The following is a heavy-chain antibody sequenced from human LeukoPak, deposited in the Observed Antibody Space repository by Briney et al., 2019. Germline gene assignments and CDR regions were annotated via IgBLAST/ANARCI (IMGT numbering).Heavy chain of an antibody. V-gene: IGHV3-20*04. CDR3: AREGYGSGSYKRGALDI. D-gene: IGHD3-10*01. CDR1: GFTFDDYG. CDR2: INWNGGST. J-gene: IGHJ3*02. Sequence: PGGSLRLSCAASGFTFDDYGMSWVRQAPGKGLEWVSGINWNGGSTGYADSVKGRFTISRDNAKNSLYLQMNSLRAEDTALYYCAREGYGSGSYKRGALDIWGQGTMVTVSS.